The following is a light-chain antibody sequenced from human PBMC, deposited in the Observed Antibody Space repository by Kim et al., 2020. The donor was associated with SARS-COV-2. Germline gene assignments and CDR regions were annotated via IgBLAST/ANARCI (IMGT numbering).Light chain of an antibody. V-gene: IGLV3-9*01. CDR3: QVWDISTWV. CDR2: RDT. Sequence: SYELTQPLSVSVALGQTARITCGGNNIVTKNVHWYQQKPGQAPVLVMYRDTNRPSGIPERFSGSNSGNTATLTISRAQAGDEADNYCQVWDISTWVFGGG. J-gene: IGLJ3*02. CDR1: NIVTKN.